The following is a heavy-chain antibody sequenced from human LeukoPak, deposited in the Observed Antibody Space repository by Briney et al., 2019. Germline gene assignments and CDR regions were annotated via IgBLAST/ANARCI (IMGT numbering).Heavy chain of an antibody. CDR1: GFTFSSYG. Sequence: PGGSLRLSCAASGFTFSSYGMHWVRQAPGKGLEWVAFIRYDGSNKYYADSVKGRFTISRDNSKNKLYLQMNSLRAEDTAVYYCAKDEVPAAIRAPLGYWGQGTLVTVSS. CDR3: AKDEVPAAIRAPLGY. CDR2: IRYDGSNK. V-gene: IGHV3-30*02. J-gene: IGHJ4*02. D-gene: IGHD2-2*02.